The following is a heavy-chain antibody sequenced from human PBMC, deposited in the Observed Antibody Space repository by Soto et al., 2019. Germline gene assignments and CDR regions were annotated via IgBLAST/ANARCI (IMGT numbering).Heavy chain of an antibody. J-gene: IGHJ4*02. V-gene: IGHV1-3*01. D-gene: IGHD4-17*01. CDR3: ARERGSTATYDY. Sequence: QVQLVQSGAEVKKPGASVKVSCKASGYTFTRYALHWVRQAPGQSLEWMGWINAGTSTTKYSQKFQGRVNITSDTSASTAYMELSSLRSDDTTIYYCARERGSTATYDYWGQGTLVTVST. CDR1: GYTFTRYA. CDR2: INAGTSTT.